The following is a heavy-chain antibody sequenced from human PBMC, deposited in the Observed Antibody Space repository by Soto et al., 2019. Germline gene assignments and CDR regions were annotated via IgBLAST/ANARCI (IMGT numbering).Heavy chain of an antibody. CDR1: GGSISSYY. CDR3: ARRYAGNFDY. D-gene: IGHD2-8*01. CDR2: IYYSGST. Sequence: PSDTLSLTCTGSGGSISSYYWGWIRQPPGKGLEWIGYIYYSGSTNYNPSLKSRVTISVDTSKNQFSLKLSSVTAADTAVYYCARRYAGNFDYWGQGTLVTVS. V-gene: IGHV4-59*07. J-gene: IGHJ4*02.